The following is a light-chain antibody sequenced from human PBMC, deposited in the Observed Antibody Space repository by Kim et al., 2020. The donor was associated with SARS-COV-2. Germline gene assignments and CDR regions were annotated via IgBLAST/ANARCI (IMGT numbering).Light chain of an antibody. J-gene: IGKJ4*01. V-gene: IGKV1-17*03. CDR1: QGISNS. CDR3: LQHNSYPLT. CDR2: PAS. Sequence: DIQMTQSPSAMSASVGDRVTITCRASQGISNSLAWFQQKPGKVPKRLIYPASSLQNGVPSRFSGSGSGTEFTLTISSLQPEDSASYYCLQHNSYPLTFGGGTKVDIK.